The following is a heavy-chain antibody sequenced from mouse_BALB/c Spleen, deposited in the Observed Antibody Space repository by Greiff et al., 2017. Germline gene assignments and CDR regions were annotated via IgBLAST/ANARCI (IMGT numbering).Heavy chain of an antibody. CDR2: ISSGSSTI. V-gene: IGHV5-17*02. J-gene: IGHJ2*01. CDR1: GFTFSSFG. Sequence: DVQLVESGGGLVQPGGSRKLSCAASGFTFSSFGMHWVRQAPEKGLEWVAYISSGSSTIYYADTVKGRFTISRDNPKNTLFLQMTSLRSEDTAMYYCARRYFDYWGQGTTLTVSS. CDR3: ARRYFDY.